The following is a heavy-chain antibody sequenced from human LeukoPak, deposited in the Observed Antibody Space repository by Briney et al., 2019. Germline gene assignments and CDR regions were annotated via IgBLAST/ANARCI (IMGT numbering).Heavy chain of an antibody. CDR3: ARELWYESYYFDY. J-gene: IGHJ4*02. D-gene: IGHD5-18*01. Sequence: PGGSLRLSCAASGFTFSSYSMNWVRQAPGKGLEWVSSISSSSSYIYYADSVKGRFTISRDNAKNSLYLQMNSLRAEDTAVYYCARELWYESYYFDYWGQGTLVTVSS. CDR2: ISSSSSYI. CDR1: GFTFSSYS. V-gene: IGHV3-21*01.